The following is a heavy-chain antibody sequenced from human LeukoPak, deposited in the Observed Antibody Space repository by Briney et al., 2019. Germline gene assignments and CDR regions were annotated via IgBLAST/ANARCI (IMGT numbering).Heavy chain of an antibody. CDR3: ARVFRRDGYFDY. CDR1: GYSITSYY. D-gene: IGHD5-24*01. CDR2: IFYSGNT. J-gene: IGHJ4*02. V-gene: IGHV4-59*01. Sequence: SETLSLTCTVSGYSITSYYWSWIRQPPGKGLEWIGYIFYSGNTDYNPSLKRRVTISVDTSRNQFSLKLDSVTAADTAVYYCARVFRRDGYFDYWGQGTLVTVSS.